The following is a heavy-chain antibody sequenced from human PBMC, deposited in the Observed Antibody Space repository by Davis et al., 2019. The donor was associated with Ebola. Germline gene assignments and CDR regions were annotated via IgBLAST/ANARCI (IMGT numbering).Heavy chain of an antibody. D-gene: IGHD4-17*01. Sequence: GESLKISCAASGFTFSGSAMHWVRQASGKGLEWVGRIRSKANSYATAYAASVKGRFTISRDDSKKTAYLQMNSLKTEDTAVYYCTTTTVTSDYWGQGTLVTVSS. CDR1: GFTFSGSA. CDR3: TTTTVTSDY. V-gene: IGHV3-73*01. CDR2: IRSKANSYAT. J-gene: IGHJ4*02.